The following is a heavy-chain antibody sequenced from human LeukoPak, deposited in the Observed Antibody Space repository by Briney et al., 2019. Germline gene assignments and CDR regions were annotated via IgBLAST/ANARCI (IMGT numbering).Heavy chain of an antibody. V-gene: IGHV3-23*01. CDR1: GFTFSSYA. J-gene: IGHJ4*02. Sequence: GGSLRLSCAASGFTFSSYAMSWVRQAPGKGLEGVSVISVSGGSTYYADSVKGRFTISRDNSRNTLYLQMDSLRDEDTAVYYCARLRSTDDYWGQGTLVTVSS. CDR3: ARLRSTDDY. D-gene: IGHD1-26*01. CDR2: ISVSGGST.